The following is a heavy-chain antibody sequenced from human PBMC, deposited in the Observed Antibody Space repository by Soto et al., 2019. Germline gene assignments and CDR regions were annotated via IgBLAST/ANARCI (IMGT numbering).Heavy chain of an antibody. D-gene: IGHD1-26*01. CDR1: GFTFSSYS. Sequence: GGSLRLSCAASGFTFSSYSMNWVRQAPGKGLEWVSSISSSSSYIYYADSVKGRFTISRDNAKNSLYLQMNSLRAEDTAVYYCARGPSGSYFLYYFDYWGQGTLVTSPQ. J-gene: IGHJ4*02. CDR2: ISSSSSYI. CDR3: ARGPSGSYFLYYFDY. V-gene: IGHV3-21*01.